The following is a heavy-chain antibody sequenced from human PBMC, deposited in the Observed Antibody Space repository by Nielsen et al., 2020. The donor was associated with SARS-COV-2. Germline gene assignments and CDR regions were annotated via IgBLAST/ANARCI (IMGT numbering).Heavy chain of an antibody. J-gene: IGHJ6*02. CDR1: GYTFTGYY. D-gene: IGHD2-2*01. V-gene: IGHV1-2*06. Sequence: ASVKVSCKASGYTFTGYYMHWVRQAPGQGLEWMGRINPNSGGTNYAQKFQGRVTMTTDTSTSTAYMELRSLRSDDTAVYYCARDRHIVVVPAAPELNYYYYGMDVWGQGTTVTVSS. CDR3: ARDRHIVVVPAAPELNYYYYGMDV. CDR2: INPNSGGT.